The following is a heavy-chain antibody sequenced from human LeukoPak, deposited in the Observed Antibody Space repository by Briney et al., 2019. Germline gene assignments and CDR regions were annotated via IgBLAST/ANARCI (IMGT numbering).Heavy chain of an antibody. CDR3: ARDLSGAMTTVTCADY. J-gene: IGHJ4*02. D-gene: IGHD4-17*01. V-gene: IGHV1-2*02. Sequence: ASVKVSCKASGYPFTGYYMHWVRQAPGQGLGWMGWINPNSGGTNYAQKFQGRVTMTRDTSISTAYMELSRLRSDDTAVYYCARDLSGAMTTVTCADYWGQGTLVTVSS. CDR2: INPNSGGT. CDR1: GYPFTGYY.